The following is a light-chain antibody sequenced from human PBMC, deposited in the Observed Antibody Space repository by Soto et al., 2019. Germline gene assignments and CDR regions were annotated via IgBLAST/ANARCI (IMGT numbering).Light chain of an antibody. CDR1: QSVTNSY. CDR2: GAS. CDR3: QQYGSSPLT. Sequence: EIVLTQSPGTLSLSPGERATLSCRASQSVTNSYLAWYQQKPGQAPRLLIYGASSRATGIPDRFSGSGSGTDFTLTISRLELEDFAVYYCQQYGSSPLTFGQGTKLEIK. J-gene: IGKJ2*01. V-gene: IGKV3-20*01.